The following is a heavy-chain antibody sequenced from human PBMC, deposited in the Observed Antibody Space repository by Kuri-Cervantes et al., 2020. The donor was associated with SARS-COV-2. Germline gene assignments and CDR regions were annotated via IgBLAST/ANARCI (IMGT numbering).Heavy chain of an antibody. Sequence: GESLKISCAASGFTFSSYAMHWVRQAPGKGLEWVAVISYDGSNKYYADSVKGRFTISRDNSKNTLYLQMNSLRAEDTAMYYCARDFMLRGVNPLDYWGQGTLVTVSS. CDR2: ISYDGSNK. J-gene: IGHJ4*02. CDR1: GFTFSSYA. CDR3: ARDFMLRGVNPLDY. V-gene: IGHV3-30-3*01. D-gene: IGHD3-10*01.